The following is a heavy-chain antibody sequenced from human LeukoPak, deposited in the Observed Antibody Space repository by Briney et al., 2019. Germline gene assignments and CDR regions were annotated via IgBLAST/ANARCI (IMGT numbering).Heavy chain of an antibody. V-gene: IGHV3-23*01. CDR3: AKGAAIDH. CDR2: VTGPGDTT. J-gene: IGHJ4*02. CDR1: GFNLNNYA. D-gene: IGHD2-21*01. Sequence: GGPLRLSCAASGFNLNNYAMNWVRQAPGKGLEWVAAVTGPGDTTYYADSVKGRFIISRDSFKDILYLQMNRLGAEDTALYYCAKGAAIDHWGQGTLVTVSS.